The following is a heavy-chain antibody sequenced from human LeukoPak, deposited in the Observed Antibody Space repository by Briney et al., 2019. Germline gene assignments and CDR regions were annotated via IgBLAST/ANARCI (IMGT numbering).Heavy chain of an antibody. CDR3: ATSDSTIAARPNGAFDI. CDR1: TYSFTTYW. D-gene: IGHD6-6*01. CDR2: IYPADSDT. V-gene: IGHV5-51*01. Sequence: GESLKISCKGSTYSFTTYWIAWVRQMPGKGLEWMGIIYPADSDTRYSPSFQGQVTISADKSISTAYLQWSSLEVSDTAMYYCATSDSTIAARPNGAFDIWGQGTMVTVSS. J-gene: IGHJ3*02.